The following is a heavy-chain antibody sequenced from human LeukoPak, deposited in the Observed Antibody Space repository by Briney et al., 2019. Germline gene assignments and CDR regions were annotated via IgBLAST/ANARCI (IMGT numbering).Heavy chain of an antibody. D-gene: IGHD3-22*01. CDR2: ISAYNGNT. CDR3: ASGYSDRYYYYGMDV. Sequence: ASVKVSCKASGYTFTSYGISWVRQAPGQGLEWMGWISAYNGNTNYAQKHQGRVTMTTDTSTSTASMELSSLRSGDTAVCYCASGYSDRYYYYGMDVWGQGTTVTVSS. V-gene: IGHV1-18*01. J-gene: IGHJ6*02. CDR1: GYTFTSYG.